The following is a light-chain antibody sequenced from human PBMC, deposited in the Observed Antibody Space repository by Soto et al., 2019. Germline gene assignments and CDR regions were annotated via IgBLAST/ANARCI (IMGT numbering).Light chain of an antibody. CDR3: SSYTSSSTYV. J-gene: IGLJ1*01. Sequence: SALTQPPPLSRSPGQSVTISCTGGNNHVGSYNRVSCYQQFPATAPKLLIYEVSNRPSGIPDRFSGSKSGNTASLTISGLQAEDEADYYCSSYTSSSTYVFGTGTKVTVL. CDR1: NNHVGSYNR. V-gene: IGLV2-18*02. CDR2: EVS.